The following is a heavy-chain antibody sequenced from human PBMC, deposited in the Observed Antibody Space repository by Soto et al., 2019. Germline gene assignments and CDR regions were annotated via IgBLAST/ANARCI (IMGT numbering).Heavy chain of an antibody. Sequence: QVQLQQWGAGLLKPSETLSLTCAVYGGSFSGYYWSWIRQPPGKGLEWIGEINHSGSTNYNPSLKSRVTISVDTSKNQFSLKLSSVTAADTAVYYCARDPTSIYYYYYMDVWGKGTTVTVSS. CDR3: ARDPTSIYYYYYMDV. V-gene: IGHV4-34*01. CDR1: GGSFSGYY. CDR2: INHSGST. J-gene: IGHJ6*03.